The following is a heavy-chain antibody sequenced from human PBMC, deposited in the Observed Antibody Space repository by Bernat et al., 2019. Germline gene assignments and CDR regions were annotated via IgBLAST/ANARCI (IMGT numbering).Heavy chain of an antibody. CDR1: GYTFTGYY. J-gene: IGHJ1*01. CDR2: INPNSGGT. V-gene: IGHV1-2*04. Sequence: QVQLVQSGAEVKKPGASVKVSCKASGYTFTGYYMHWVRQAPGQGLEWMGWINPNSGGTNYAQKFQGWVHMTRDTSSSTAYMELSRLRSGDTAMYYCARGVFRVMGGSYYPEYFQHWGQGTLVTVSS. D-gene: IGHD1-26*01. CDR3: ARGVFRVMGGSYYPEYFQH.